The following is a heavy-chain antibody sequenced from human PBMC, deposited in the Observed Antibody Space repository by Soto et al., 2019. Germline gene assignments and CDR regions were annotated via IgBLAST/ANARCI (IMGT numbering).Heavy chain of an antibody. CDR1: GGSISSSSYY. D-gene: IGHD6-13*01. V-gene: IGHV4-39*01. Sequence: QLQLQESGPGLVKPSETLSLTCTVSGGSISSSSYYWGWIRQPPGKGLEWIGSIYYSGSTYYNPSLKSRVTISVDTSKNQFSLKLSSVTAADTAVYYCARHPRGSSWYNYYYYYGMDVWGQGTTVTVSS. J-gene: IGHJ6*02. CDR3: ARHPRGSSWYNYYYYYGMDV. CDR2: IYYSGST.